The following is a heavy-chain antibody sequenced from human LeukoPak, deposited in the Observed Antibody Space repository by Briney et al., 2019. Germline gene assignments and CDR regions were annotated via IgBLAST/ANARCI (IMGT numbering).Heavy chain of an antibody. CDR2: LTGGSDYV. J-gene: IGHJ4*02. CDR3: ARLSRSSYGKYYFDS. CDR1: GFTFSSYA. D-gene: IGHD1-26*01. V-gene: IGHV3-21*01. Sequence: GGSLRLSCAASGFTFSSYAMEWVRQAPGKELEWLSSLTGGSDYVYYADSVKGRFTISRDNAKSSLYLQMNSLRAEDTAVYYCARLSRSSYGKYYFDSWGQGTLVTVSS.